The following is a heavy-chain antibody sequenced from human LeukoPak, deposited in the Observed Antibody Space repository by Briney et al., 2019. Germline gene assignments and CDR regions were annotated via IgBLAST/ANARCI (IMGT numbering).Heavy chain of an antibody. V-gene: IGHV3-74*01. J-gene: IGHJ4*02. D-gene: IGHD2-21*01. Sequence: GGSLRLSCEASGFTFSSYWMHWVRQTPGKGLMWVARIKSDGSTIYADSVQGRFTISRDNAKNSLYLQMNSLRAEDTALCYCARDMGETGPFDYWGQGTLVTVSS. CDR1: GFTFSSYW. CDR3: ARDMGETGPFDY. CDR2: IKSDGST.